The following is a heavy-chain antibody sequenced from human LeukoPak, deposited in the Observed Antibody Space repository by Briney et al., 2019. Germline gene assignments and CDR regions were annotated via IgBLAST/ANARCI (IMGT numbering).Heavy chain of an antibody. CDR1: GFTFSTYA. CDR2: ISNSGGST. V-gene: IGHV3-23*01. Sequence: GGSLRLSCAASGFTFSTYAMNWVRQAPGKGLEWVSGISNSGGSTFYADFLKGRFTISRDNSNNTLYLQMNSLRADDTAVYYCAKGSSGSYFGNFDYWGQGTLVTVSS. CDR3: AKGSSGSYFGNFDY. D-gene: IGHD1-26*01. J-gene: IGHJ4*02.